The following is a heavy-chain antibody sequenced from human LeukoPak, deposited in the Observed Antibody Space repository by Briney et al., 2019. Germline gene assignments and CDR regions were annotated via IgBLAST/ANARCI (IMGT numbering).Heavy chain of an antibody. Sequence: GASVKVSCKASGGTFSSYAISWVRQAPGQGLEWMGRIIPIFGIANCAQKFQGRVTITADKSTSTAYMELSSLRSEDTAVYYCASVSINGPTTDYYYYGMDVWGQGTTVTVSS. J-gene: IGHJ6*02. CDR1: GGTFSSYA. V-gene: IGHV1-69*04. D-gene: IGHD2/OR15-2a*01. CDR3: ASVSINGPTTDYYYYGMDV. CDR2: IIPIFGIA.